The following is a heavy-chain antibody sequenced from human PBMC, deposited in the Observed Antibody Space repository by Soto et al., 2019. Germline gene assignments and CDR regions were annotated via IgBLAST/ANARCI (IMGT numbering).Heavy chain of an antibody. CDR3: ARGALGSYYFDS. V-gene: IGHV3-74*01. D-gene: IGHD3-16*01. CDR1: GFTFNNYW. CDR2: IKYDATST. J-gene: IGHJ4*02. Sequence: EVQLVESGGGLFQPGGSLRLSCAASGFTFNNYWIHWVRQAPGKGLVWVSRIKYDATSTNYADSVKGRFSISRDNAKNTVYLQMTSVRADDTAVYYCARGALGSYYFDSWGQGRLVTVSS.